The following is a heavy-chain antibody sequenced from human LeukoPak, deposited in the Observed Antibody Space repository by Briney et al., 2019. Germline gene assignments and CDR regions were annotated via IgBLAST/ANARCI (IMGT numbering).Heavy chain of an antibody. J-gene: IGHJ6*04. D-gene: IGHD3-16*01. CDR3: ARDPGYESWSPFWGGMDV. Sequence: GGSLRLSCAASGFTFSSSWMHWVRQAPGKGLVWVSRITRDGSSTTYADPVKGRFTTSRDNAKNTLYLQMDSLRDDDTAVYYCARDPGYESWSPFWGGMDVWGNGTTVIVSS. V-gene: IGHV3-74*01. CDR1: GFTFSSSW. CDR2: ITRDGSST.